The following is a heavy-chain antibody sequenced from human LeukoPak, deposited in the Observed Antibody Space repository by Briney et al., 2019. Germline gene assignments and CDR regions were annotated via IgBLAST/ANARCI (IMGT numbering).Heavy chain of an antibody. CDR2: IYDDGTT. CDR1: GLTITSSY. J-gene: IGHJ6*02. CDR3: ARVSVHGDVRYYASGRSWRKRNYYYDGMDV. Sequence: GGSLRLSCAAAGLTITSSYMSWVRQTPGKGLEWVALIYDDGTTHYADSLKGRFAISRDNSRNTLFLQVNSLRAEDTAVYYCARVSVHGDVRYYASGRSWRKRNYYYDGMDVWGQGTTVSVSS. D-gene: IGHD3-10*01. V-gene: IGHV3-66*01.